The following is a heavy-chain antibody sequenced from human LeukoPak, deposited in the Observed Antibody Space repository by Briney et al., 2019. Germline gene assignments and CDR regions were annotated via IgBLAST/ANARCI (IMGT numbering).Heavy chain of an antibody. D-gene: IGHD1-26*01. V-gene: IGHV5-51*01. J-gene: IGHJ3*02. CDR1: GCIFTNYW. Sequence: GESLKISCEGSGCIFTNYWIGWVRQMPGKGLEWMGIIYPGDSDTTYSPSFQGQVTISADKSISTAYLQWRSLKASDTAMYYCARQLVDDAFDIWGQGTMVTVSS. CDR2: IYPGDSDT. CDR3: ARQLVDDAFDI.